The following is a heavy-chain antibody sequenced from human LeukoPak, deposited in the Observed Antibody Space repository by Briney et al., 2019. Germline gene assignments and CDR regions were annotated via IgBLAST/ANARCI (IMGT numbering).Heavy chain of an antibody. CDR2: ISGSGGST. D-gene: IGHD1-26*01. CDR1: GFTSSSYA. J-gene: IGHJ5*02. CDR3: AKATVGVGANRRGWFYP. V-gene: IGHV3-23*01. Sequence: GGSLRLSCAASGFTSSSYAMSWVRQAPGKGLEWVSAISGSGGSTYYADSVKGRFTLSRDNSKNTLYLQMNSLRAEDTSVYYCAKATVGVGANRRGWFYPWGQGTLVTVSS.